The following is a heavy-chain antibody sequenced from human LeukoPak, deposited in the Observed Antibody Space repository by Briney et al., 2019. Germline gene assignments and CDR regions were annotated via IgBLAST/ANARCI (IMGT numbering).Heavy chain of an antibody. CDR1: GYTFTSYY. CDR3: ARVDSSRDVYNFCFDY. CDR2: INPSGGST. D-gene: IGHD5-24*01. V-gene: IGHV1-46*01. J-gene: IGHJ4*02. Sequence: ASVKVSCKASGYTFTSYYIHWLRQAPGQGLEWMGIINPSGGSTKYAQKFQGRVTMSRDTSTSTVYVELSSLRSEDTAVYYCARVDSSRDVYNFCFDYWGQGTLITVSS.